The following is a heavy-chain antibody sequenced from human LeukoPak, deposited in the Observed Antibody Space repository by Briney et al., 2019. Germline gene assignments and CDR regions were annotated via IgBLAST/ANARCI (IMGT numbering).Heavy chain of an antibody. Sequence: PSQTLSLTCAISGDDVSTNKANWNWIRQSPSRGLEWLGRTYYRSQWYNDYAVSVKSRITITPDTSTNQFSLHLNSVTPDDTAVYYCVRLVGNSWLDYWGQGTLVTVSS. CDR1: GDDVSTNKAN. V-gene: IGHV6-1*01. D-gene: IGHD6-13*01. CDR3: VRLVGNSWLDY. CDR2: TYYRSQWYN. J-gene: IGHJ4*02.